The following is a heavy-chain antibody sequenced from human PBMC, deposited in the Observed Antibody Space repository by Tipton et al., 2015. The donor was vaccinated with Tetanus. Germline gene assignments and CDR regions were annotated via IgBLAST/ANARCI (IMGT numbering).Heavy chain of an antibody. CDR1: GASMSSSSYY. Sequence: TLSLTCNVSGASMSSSSYYWDWIRQPPGKGLEWIGYIYDSGSTYYNPSLKSRVTISEDRSKNQISLRLRSVTAADTAVYYCARVKGTYNHYGLDVWGQGTTVTVSS. D-gene: IGHD3-10*01. CDR2: IYDSGST. J-gene: IGHJ6*02. CDR3: ARVKGTYNHYGLDV. V-gene: IGHV4-39*07.